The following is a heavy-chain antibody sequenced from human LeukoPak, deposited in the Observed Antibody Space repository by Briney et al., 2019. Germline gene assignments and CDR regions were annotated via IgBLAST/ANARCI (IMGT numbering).Heavy chain of an antibody. J-gene: IGHJ4*02. CDR2: ISGSGGST. Sequence: GGSLRLSCAASGFTFDDYGMSWVRQAPGKGLEWVSGISGSGGSTFYADSVKGRFTISRDNSKNTLYLQMNSLRAEDTAIYYCAKDHRDIVVVPDAMLDYWGQGTLVTVSS. V-gene: IGHV3-23*01. CDR1: GFTFDDYG. D-gene: IGHD2-2*01. CDR3: AKDHRDIVVVPDAMLDY.